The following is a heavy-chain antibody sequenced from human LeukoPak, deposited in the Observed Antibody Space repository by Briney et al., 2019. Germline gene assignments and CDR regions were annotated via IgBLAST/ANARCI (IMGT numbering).Heavy chain of an antibody. V-gene: IGHV3-23*01. CDR1: GFTFSSYA. CDR2: ISGSGGST. CDR3: AKNTDIVVVPAASHY. Sequence: GGSLRLSCAASGFTFSSYAMSWVRQAPGKGLEWVSSISGSGGSTYYADSVKGRFTVSRDNSKNTLYLQVNSLRAEDTAVYYCAKNTDIVVVPAASHYWGQGTLVTVSS. D-gene: IGHD2-2*01. J-gene: IGHJ4*02.